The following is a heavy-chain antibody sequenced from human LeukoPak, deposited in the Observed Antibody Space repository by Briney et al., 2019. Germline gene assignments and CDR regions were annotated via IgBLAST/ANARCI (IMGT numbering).Heavy chain of an antibody. CDR3: ARGYGGYFDY. Sequence: SETLSLTCTVSGGSISSSSYYWSWIRQPAGKGLEWIGRIYTSGSTNYNPSLKSRVTMSVDTSKNQFSLKLSSVTAADTAVYYCARGYGGYFDYWGQGTLVTVSS. CDR2: IYTSGST. V-gene: IGHV4-61*02. J-gene: IGHJ4*02. D-gene: IGHD4-23*01. CDR1: GGSISSSSYY.